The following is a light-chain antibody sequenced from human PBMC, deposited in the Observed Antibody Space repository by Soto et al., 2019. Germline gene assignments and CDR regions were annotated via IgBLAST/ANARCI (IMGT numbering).Light chain of an antibody. CDR1: QSVHSN. Sequence: EIVMTQSPATLYLSPGETATLSCRASQSVHSNLAWFQQHPGQAPRLLIYGASSRATGIPVRFSGSGSGTEFTLTISSLQPEDFAVYYCQQYGSSPPGTFGQGTKVDIK. CDR2: GAS. CDR3: QQYGSSPPGT. V-gene: IGKV3-15*01. J-gene: IGKJ1*01.